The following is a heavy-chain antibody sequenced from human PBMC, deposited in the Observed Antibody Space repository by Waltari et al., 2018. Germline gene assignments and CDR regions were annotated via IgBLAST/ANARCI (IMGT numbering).Heavy chain of an antibody. Sequence: MHWVRQAPGKGLEWVSTISGSGGITHYADSVKGRFTISRDISRYTLYLEMNSLGADDTAVYYCVKGPFSGSLTFDYWGQGSLVTVSS. D-gene: IGHD1-26*01. CDR3: VKGPFSGSLTFDY. V-gene: IGHV3-23*01. J-gene: IGHJ4*02. CDR2: ISGSGGIT.